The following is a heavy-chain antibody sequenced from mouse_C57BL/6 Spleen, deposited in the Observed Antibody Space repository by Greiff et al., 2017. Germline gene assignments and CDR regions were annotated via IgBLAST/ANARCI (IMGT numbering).Heavy chain of an antibody. J-gene: IGHJ4*01. V-gene: IGHV10-1*01. Sequence: DVHLVESGGGLVQPKGSLKLSCAASGFSFNTYAMNWVRQAPGKGLEWVARIRSKSNNYATYYADSVKDRFTISRDDSESMLYLQMNNLKTEDTAMYYCVRRELGFYYAMDYWGQGTSVTVSS. CDR2: IRSKSNNYAT. CDR1: GFSFNTYA. D-gene: IGHD2-12*01. CDR3: VRRELGFYYAMDY.